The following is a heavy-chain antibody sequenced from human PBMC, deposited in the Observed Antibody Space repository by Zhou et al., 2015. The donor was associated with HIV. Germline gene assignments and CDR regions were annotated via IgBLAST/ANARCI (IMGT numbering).Heavy chain of an antibody. CDR3: ARRAYDSSGLYYFDY. CDR2: INPNSGGT. V-gene: IGHV1-2*04. Sequence: QVQLVQSGAEVKKPGASVKVSCKASGYTFTGYYMHWVRQAPGQGLEWMGWINPNSGGTNYAQKFQGWVTMTRDTSISTAYMELSRLRSDDTAVYYCARRAYDSSGLYYFDYWGQGTLVTGLL. D-gene: IGHD3-22*01. CDR1: GYTFTGYY. J-gene: IGHJ4*02.